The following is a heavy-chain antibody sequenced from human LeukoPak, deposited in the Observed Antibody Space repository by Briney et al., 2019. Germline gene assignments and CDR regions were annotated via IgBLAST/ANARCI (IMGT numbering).Heavy chain of an antibody. J-gene: IGHJ4*02. Sequence: PETLCLTCSSSDGSISSYYWSWIRQPPGKGLEWIGYIYYRGNIIYNTSLKSRVSISVDTSKNQFSLKLTSVTAADTAVYYCARHSHPPRPRAVAGTYFDYWGQGTLVTVSS. CDR2: IYYRGNI. D-gene: IGHD6-19*01. CDR1: DGSISSYY. V-gene: IGHV4-59*08. CDR3: ARHSHPPRPRAVAGTYFDY.